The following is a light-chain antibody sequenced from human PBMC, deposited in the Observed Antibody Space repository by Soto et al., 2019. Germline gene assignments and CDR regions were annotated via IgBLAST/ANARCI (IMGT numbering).Light chain of an antibody. J-gene: IGLJ1*01. CDR3: CSYAGSYTWV. Sequence: VLTQPPSVSGSPGQSITVSCTGTSSDIGASNFVSWYQHLPGRAPKVIIFEATNRPSGVPDRFSGTESGNTASLTISGLQAEDEADYYCCSYAGSYTWVFGSGTKVTVL. CDR1: SSDIGASNF. CDR2: EAT. V-gene: IGLV2-11*01.